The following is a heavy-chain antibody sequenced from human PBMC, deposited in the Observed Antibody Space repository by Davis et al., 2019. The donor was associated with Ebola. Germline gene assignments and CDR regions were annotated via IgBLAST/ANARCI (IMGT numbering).Heavy chain of an antibody. D-gene: IGHD3-3*01. CDR2: ISSSSSYT. Sequence: GESLKISCAASGFTFSDYYMSWLRQAPGKGLEWVSYISSSSSYTNYADSVKGRFTISRDNAKNSLYLQMNSLRAEDTAVYYCAKDRIDFWSGLLDYWGQGTLVTVSS. CDR3: AKDRIDFWSGLLDY. J-gene: IGHJ4*02. CDR1: GFTFSDYY. V-gene: IGHV3-11*06.